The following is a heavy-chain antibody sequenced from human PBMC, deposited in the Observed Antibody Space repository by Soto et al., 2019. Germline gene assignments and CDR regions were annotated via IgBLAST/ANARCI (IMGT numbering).Heavy chain of an antibody. J-gene: IGHJ6*02. D-gene: IGHD3-16*02. CDR2: IYHSGST. Sequence: PSETLSLTCTVSGGSISSGDYYWSWIRQPPGKGLEWIGYIYHSGSTYYNPSLKSRVTISVDRSKNQFSLKLSSVTAADTAVYYCGGSYRPGYYYYGMDVWGQGTTVTVSS. V-gene: IGHV4-30-2*01. CDR1: GGSISSGDYY. CDR3: GGSYRPGYYYYGMDV.